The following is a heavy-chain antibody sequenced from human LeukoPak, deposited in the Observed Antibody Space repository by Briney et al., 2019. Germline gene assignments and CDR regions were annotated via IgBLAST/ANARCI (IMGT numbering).Heavy chain of an antibody. V-gene: IGHV4-34*01. J-gene: IGHJ4*02. CDR3: AREVAAAGMVY. Sequence: SETLSLTCAVYGGSFSGYYWSWIRQPPGKGLEWIGEINHSGSTNYNPSLKSRVTISVDTSKNQLSQKLGSVTAADTAVYYCAREVAAAGMVYWGQGTLVTVSS. CDR2: INHSGST. D-gene: IGHD6-13*01. CDR1: GGSFSGYY.